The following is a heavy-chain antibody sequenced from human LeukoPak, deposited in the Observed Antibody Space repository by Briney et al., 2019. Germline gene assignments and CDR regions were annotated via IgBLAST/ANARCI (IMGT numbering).Heavy chain of an antibody. D-gene: IGHD6-13*01. Sequence: TSETLSLTCTVSGGSISSGGYYWSWIRQHAGKGLEWIGYIYYSGSTYYNPSLKSRVTISVDTSKNQFSLKLSSVTAADTAVYYCARSPVFSWYGDYFDYWGQGTLVTVSS. CDR3: ARSPVFSWYGDYFDY. J-gene: IGHJ4*02. CDR2: IYYSGST. V-gene: IGHV4-31*03. CDR1: GGSISSGGYY.